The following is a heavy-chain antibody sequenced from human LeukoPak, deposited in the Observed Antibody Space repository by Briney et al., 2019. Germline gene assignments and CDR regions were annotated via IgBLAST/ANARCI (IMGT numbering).Heavy chain of an antibody. CDR3: ASGTVTTKLYYYYGMDV. CDR2: INPSGGST. V-gene: IGHV1-46*01. Sequence: ASVKVSCKASGYTFTSYYMHWVRQAPGQGLEWMGIINPSGGSTSYAQKFQGRVTMSRDTSTSTVYMELSSLRSEDTAVYYCASGTVTTKLYYYYGMDVWGQGTTVTVSS. D-gene: IGHD4-17*01. CDR1: GYTFTSYY. J-gene: IGHJ6*02.